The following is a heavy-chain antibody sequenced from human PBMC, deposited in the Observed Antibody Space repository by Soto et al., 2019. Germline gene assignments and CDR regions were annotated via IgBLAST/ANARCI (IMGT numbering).Heavy chain of an antibody. CDR2: ISAYNGNT. J-gene: IGHJ4*02. D-gene: IGHD6-6*01. V-gene: IGHV1-18*01. CDR1: GYTFTSYG. Sequence: ASVKVSCKASGYTFTSYGISWLRQAPGQGLEWMGWISAYNGNTNYAQKLQGRVTMTTDTSTSTAYMELRSLRSDDTAVYYCARALNVYSSSPTFDYWGKGTMVTVSS. CDR3: ARALNVYSSSPTFDY.